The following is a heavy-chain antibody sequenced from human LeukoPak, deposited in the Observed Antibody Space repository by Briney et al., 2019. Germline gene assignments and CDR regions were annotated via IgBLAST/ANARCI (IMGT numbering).Heavy chain of an antibody. CDR2: ICGSGSCT. V-gene: IGHV3-23*01. CDR3: TTGPSGYFDWLFSFDY. CDR1: GFTFSNYA. D-gene: IGHD3-9*01. J-gene: IGHJ4*02. Sequence: GGSLRLSCAASGFTFSNYALGWVRQAPGKGLEWVSTICGSGSCTYYADSVKGRFTISRDNSRNTLSLQMNSLRVEDAALYYCTTGPSGYFDWLFSFDYWGQGTLVTVSS.